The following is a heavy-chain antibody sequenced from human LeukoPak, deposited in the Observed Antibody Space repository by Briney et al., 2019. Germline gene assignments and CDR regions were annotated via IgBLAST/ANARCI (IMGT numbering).Heavy chain of an antibody. CDR2: ISSSSYI. D-gene: IGHD3-22*01. V-gene: IGHV3-21*01. CDR1: GFTFSVYS. CDR3: ARDKGTYYYDSSGYHLDY. Sequence: GGSLRLSCAGSGFTFSVYSMKWVRQAPGKGLGWVSSISSSSYIYYADSVKGRFTISRDNAKNSLYLQMNSLRAEDTAVYYCARDKGTYYYDSSGYHLDYWGQGTLVTVSS. J-gene: IGHJ4*02.